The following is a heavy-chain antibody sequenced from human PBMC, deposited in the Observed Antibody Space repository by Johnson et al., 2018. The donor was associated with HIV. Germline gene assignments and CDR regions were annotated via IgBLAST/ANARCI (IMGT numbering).Heavy chain of an antibody. V-gene: IGHV3-30*18. CDR1: GFTFRNYG. CDR2: ISYDGSDK. D-gene: IGHD1-1*01. CDR3: ANPTGSDAFDI. J-gene: IGHJ3*02. Sequence: QVQLVESGGGVVQPGRSLRLSCAASGFTFRNYGMHWVRQAPGKGLEWVAVISYDGSDKYYADSVKGRFTISRDNSKNTLYLQMNSLRAEDTAVYYCANPTGSDAFDIWGQGTMVTVSS.